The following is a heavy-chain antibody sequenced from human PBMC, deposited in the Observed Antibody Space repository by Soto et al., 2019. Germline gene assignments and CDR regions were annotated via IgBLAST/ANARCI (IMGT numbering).Heavy chain of an antibody. J-gene: IGHJ3*02. D-gene: IGHD2-15*01. Sequence: GASVKVSCKASGYTFTSYGISWVRQAPGQGLEWMGWSSTSIIDTRFAQKFQGRVTMTTDTSTSTAYMELRSLGSDDTAVYYCARDWRCSGGTCSDTFDIWGQGTMVTVSS. CDR1: GYTFTSYG. CDR2: SSTSIIDT. CDR3: ARDWRCSGGTCSDTFDI. V-gene: IGHV1-18*01.